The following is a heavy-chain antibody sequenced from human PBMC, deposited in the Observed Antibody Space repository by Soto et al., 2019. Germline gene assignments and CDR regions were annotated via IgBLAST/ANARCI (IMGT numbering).Heavy chain of an antibody. D-gene: IGHD2-8*01. CDR2: ISGGGDGT. J-gene: IGHJ3*01. V-gene: IGHV3-23*01. CDR1: GFTFINYA. CDR3: AKKGLGSLKTFCSNSDCHYAFDL. Sequence: EVQLLESGGGLVQPGGSLRLSCAASGFTFINYAMIWVRQAPGKGLEWVSTISGGGDGTYYADSVKGHFTISRDNSKNTLYLQMNSLRAEDTAIYYCAKKGLGSLKTFCSNSDCHYAFDLWGQGTVVTVS.